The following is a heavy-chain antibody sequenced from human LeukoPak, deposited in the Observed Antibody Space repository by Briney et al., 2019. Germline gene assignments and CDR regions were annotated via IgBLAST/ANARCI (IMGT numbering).Heavy chain of an antibody. D-gene: IGHD2-15*01. CDR3: ARDPPRGFGNAFDI. CDR2: LYSGGST. V-gene: IGHV3-53*01. Sequence: PGGSLRLSCVASGFTVSSNYMNWVRQAPGKGLEWVSVLYSGGSTKDAESVKGRFTISRDNSENTLYLQMNSLRVEDTAMYFCARDPPRGFGNAFDIWGQGTMVTVSP. J-gene: IGHJ3*02. CDR1: GFTVSSNY.